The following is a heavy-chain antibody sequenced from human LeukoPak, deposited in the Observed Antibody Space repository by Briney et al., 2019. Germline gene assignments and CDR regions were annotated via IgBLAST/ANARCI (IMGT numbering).Heavy chain of an antibody. CDR1: GFTFSSYA. CDR2: ISGSGGST. CDR3: AKGQRVVVVAALDY. D-gene: IGHD2-15*01. V-gene: IGHV3-23*01. J-gene: IGHJ4*02. Sequence: PGGSLRLSCAASGFTFSSYAMSWVRQAPGKGLEWVSAISGSGGSTYYADSVKGRFTISRDNSKNTLYLQMNSLRAEGTAVYYCAKGQRVVVVAALDYWGQGTLVTVSS.